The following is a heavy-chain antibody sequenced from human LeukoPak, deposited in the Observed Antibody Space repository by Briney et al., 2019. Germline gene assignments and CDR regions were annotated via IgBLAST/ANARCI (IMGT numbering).Heavy chain of an antibody. CDR1: GGSISSGGYS. V-gene: IGHV4-30-2*01. J-gene: IGHJ5*02. CDR3: ARAAPGYCSGGSCYSVWSDP. D-gene: IGHD2-15*01. CDR2: IYHSGST. Sequence: SETLSLTCAVSGGSISSGGYSWSWIRQPPGKGLEWIGYIYHSGSTYYNPSLKSRVTISVDRSKNQFSPKLSSVTAADTAVYYCARAAPGYCSGGSCYSVWSDPWGQGTLVTVSS.